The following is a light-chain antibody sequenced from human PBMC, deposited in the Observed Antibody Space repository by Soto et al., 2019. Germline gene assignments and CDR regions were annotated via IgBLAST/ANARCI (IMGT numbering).Light chain of an antibody. V-gene: IGKV3-11*01. CDR1: QSVSTY. Sequence: EIVLTQSPATLSLSPGERATLSCRAIQSVSTYLAWYQRRPGQAPRLLIYDASYRATDIPPRFSGSGSGTDFTLTISSLEPEDFAVYYCQQRRSWPPTITFGQGTRLEIK. J-gene: IGKJ5*01. CDR2: DAS. CDR3: QQRRSWPPTIT.